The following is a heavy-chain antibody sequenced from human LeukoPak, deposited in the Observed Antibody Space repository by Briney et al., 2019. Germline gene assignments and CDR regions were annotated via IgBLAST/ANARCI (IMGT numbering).Heavy chain of an antibody. D-gene: IGHD2-15*01. J-gene: IGHJ3*02. CDR3: AREAHRVAAVTFFPAFDI. CDR1: GGSISSYY. CDR2: IYTSGST. Sequence: SETLSLTCTVSGGSISSYYWSWIRQPAGKGLEWIGRIYTSGSTNYNPSLKSRVTMSVDTSKNQFSLKLSSVTAADTAVYYCAREAHRVAAVTFFPAFDIWSQGTMVTVSS. V-gene: IGHV4-4*07.